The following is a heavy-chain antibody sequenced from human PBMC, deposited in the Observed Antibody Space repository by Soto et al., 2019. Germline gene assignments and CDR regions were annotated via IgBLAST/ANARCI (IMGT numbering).Heavy chain of an antibody. D-gene: IGHD3-9*01. V-gene: IGHV3-11*01. Sequence: GGSLRLSCAASGFTFSDYYMSWIRQAPGKGLEWVSYISSSGSTIYYADSVKGRFTISRDNPKNTLYLQMNSLRADDTAVYYCAKDVNYDMLAGYYYYWGQGTLVTVSS. CDR1: GFTFSDYY. J-gene: IGHJ4*02. CDR3: AKDVNYDMLAGYYYY. CDR2: ISSSGSTI.